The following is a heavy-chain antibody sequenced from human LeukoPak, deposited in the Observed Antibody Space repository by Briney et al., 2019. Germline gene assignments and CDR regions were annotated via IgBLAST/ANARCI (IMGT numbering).Heavy chain of an antibody. Sequence: GGSLRLSCAASGFSFSDYGMHWVRQAPGKGLEWVAIISYDGRNKYYADSVKGRFTISRDNFKNTLYLQMDSLRDEDTAVYYSVRDRRAVAVYFDYWGQGTLVTVSS. V-gene: IGHV3-30*03. J-gene: IGHJ4*02. CDR1: GFSFSDYG. CDR3: VRDRRAVAVYFDY. D-gene: IGHD6-19*01. CDR2: ISYDGRNK.